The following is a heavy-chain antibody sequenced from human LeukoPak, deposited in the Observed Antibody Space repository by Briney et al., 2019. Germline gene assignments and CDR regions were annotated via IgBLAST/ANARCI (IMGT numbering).Heavy chain of an antibody. CDR1: VGTLSSYA. CDR3: AAQRGVAGPRIAVAGLEYFQH. V-gene: IGHV1-69*06. D-gene: IGHD6-19*01. J-gene: IGHJ1*01. Sequence: SANVSCKASVGTLSSYAISSVRQAPGQGLEGMGGIIPIFGTADYAPKFQGRVTITADKSTSTAYMELSSLRSEDTAVYYCAAQRGVAGPRIAVAGLEYFQHWGQGTLVTVSS. CDR2: IIPIFGTA.